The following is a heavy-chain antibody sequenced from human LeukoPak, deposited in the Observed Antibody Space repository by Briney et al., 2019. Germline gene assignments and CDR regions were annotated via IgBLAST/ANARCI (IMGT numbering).Heavy chain of an antibody. CDR1: GYTFTGYY. CDR2: INPNSGGT. J-gene: IGHJ4*02. Sequence: ASVKVSCKASGYTFTGYYMHWVRQAPGQGLERMGWINPNSGGTNYAQKFQGRVTMTRDTSISTAYMELSRLRSDDTAVYYCARDRYCSSTSCLDFDYWGQGTLVTVSS. V-gene: IGHV1-2*02. CDR3: ARDRYCSSTSCLDFDY. D-gene: IGHD2-2*01.